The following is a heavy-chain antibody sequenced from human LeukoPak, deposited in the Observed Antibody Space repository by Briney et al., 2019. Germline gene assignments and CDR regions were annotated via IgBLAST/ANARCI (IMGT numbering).Heavy chain of an antibody. CDR1: GYSFTSYW. D-gene: IGHD3-22*01. Sequence: GESLKISCKGSGYSFTSYWIGWVRQMPGKGLEWMGIIYPGDSDTRYSPSFQGQVTISADKSISTAYLQWSSLKASDTAIYFCARRPRYYDSSGYYRGHYFDYWGQGTLVTVSS. V-gene: IGHV5-51*01. J-gene: IGHJ4*02. CDR2: IYPGDSDT. CDR3: ARRPRYYDSSGYYRGHYFDY.